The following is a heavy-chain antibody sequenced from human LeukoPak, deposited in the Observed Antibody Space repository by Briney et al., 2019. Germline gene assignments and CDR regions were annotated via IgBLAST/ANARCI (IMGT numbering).Heavy chain of an antibody. V-gene: IGHV3-7*03. D-gene: IGHD6-13*01. Sequence: GGSLRLSCAASGSTFSSYWMTWVRQAPGKGLEWVANIKEDGGEKYYVDSVKGRFTISRDNAKNSLYLQMNSLRAEDTAVYYCARDSGWFRFDYWGQGTLATVSS. CDR1: GSTFSSYW. CDR3: ARDSGWFRFDY. CDR2: IKEDGGEK. J-gene: IGHJ4*02.